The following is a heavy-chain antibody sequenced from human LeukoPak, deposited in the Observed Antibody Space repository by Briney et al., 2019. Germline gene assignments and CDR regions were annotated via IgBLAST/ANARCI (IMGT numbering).Heavy chain of an antibody. D-gene: IGHD2/OR15-2a*01. CDR2: INHDGTLR. Sequence: GGSLRLSCAASGFTFSYYGMHWVRQAPGKGLVWVSHINHDGTLRNYADSVKGRFTISRDFAKNTLYLQMNTLGAEDTAVYYCVRDVFSLGDSWGKGTLVTVSS. J-gene: IGHJ4*02. V-gene: IGHV3-74*01. CDR1: GFTFSYYG. CDR3: VRDVFSLGDS.